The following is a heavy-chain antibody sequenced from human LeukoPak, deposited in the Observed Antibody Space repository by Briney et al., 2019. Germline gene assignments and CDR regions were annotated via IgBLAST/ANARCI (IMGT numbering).Heavy chain of an antibody. CDR3: ARDLGGINWDAFDI. CDR1: GGALSTYY. Sequence: SETLSLTCTVSGGALSTYYWNWIRQPPGKGLEWIGYISHSGSVNYNPSLKSRVTISEDTSKKQFSLKLSSLTAADTAVYYCARDLGGINWDAFDIWGQGTMVTVSS. V-gene: IGHV4-59*01. D-gene: IGHD1-20*01. CDR2: ISHSGSV. J-gene: IGHJ3*02.